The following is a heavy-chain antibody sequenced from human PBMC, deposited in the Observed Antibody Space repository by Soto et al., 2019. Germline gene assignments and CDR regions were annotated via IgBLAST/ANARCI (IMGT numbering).Heavy chain of an antibody. D-gene: IGHD5-12*01. J-gene: IGHJ3*02. CDR1: GGSISSSSYY. CDR3: ARPYSGYDLRGAFDI. Sequence: SETLSLTCTVSGGSISSSSYYWGWIRQPPGKGLEWIGSIYYSGSTYYNPSLKSRVTISVDTSKNQFSLKLSSVTAADTAVYYCARPYSGYDLRGAFDIWGQGTMVTVSS. V-gene: IGHV4-39*01. CDR2: IYYSGST.